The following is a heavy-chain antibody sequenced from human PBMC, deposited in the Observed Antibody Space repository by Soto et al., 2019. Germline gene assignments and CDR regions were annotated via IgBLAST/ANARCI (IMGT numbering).Heavy chain of an antibody. CDR3: ARYNMKGQGVDY. J-gene: IGHJ4*02. Sequence: SVKVSCKAAGGTFSSYAISWVRQAPGQGLEWMGGIIPTFGTANYAQKFQGRVTITADESTSTAYMELSSLRSEDTAVYYCARYNMKGQGVDYWGQGTLVPVSS. V-gene: IGHV1-69*13. D-gene: IGHD1-20*01. CDR1: GGTFSSYA. CDR2: IIPTFGTA.